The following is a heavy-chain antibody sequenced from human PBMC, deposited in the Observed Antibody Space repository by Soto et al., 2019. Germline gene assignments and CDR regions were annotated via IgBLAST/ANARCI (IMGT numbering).Heavy chain of an antibody. CDR2: ISSSSSYI. J-gene: IGHJ3*02. D-gene: IGHD3-3*01. V-gene: IGHV3-21*01. Sequence: GGSLRLSCAASGFTFSSYSMNWVHQAPGKGLEWVSSISSSSSYIYYADSVKGRFTISRDNAKNSLYLQMNSLRAEDTAVYYCARGVPPFTIFGVVYDAAFDIWGQGTMVTVSS. CDR1: GFTFSSYS. CDR3: ARGVPPFTIFGVVYDAAFDI.